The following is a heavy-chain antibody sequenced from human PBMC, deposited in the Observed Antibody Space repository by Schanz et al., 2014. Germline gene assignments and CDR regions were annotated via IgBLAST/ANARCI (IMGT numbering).Heavy chain of an antibody. V-gene: IGHV1-18*01. CDR2: ISGYNGNT. J-gene: IGHJ6*02. CDR3: ARVRCSGGNFYSWRTSYFGMDV. Sequence: QVQLVQSGAEVKRPGVSVKVSCKASGYSFTSYGITWVRQAPGQGLERMGWISGYNGNTNYAQRFKGRVTMTTDTSTNTAYMELRSLRSDDTAVYYCARVRCSGGNFYSWRTSYFGMDVWGQGTTVTVSS. CDR1: GYSFTSYG. D-gene: IGHD2-15*01.